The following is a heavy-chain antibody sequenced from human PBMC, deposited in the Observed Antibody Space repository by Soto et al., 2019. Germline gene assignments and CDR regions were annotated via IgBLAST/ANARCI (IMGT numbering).Heavy chain of an antibody. CDR1: GYDFTNYW. J-gene: IGHJ4*03. V-gene: IGHV5-51*01. CDR2: IYPGDSDI. D-gene: IGHD6-13*01. CDR3: ARFRAPRRQLISMSFHL. Sequence: GESLKISCKASGYDFTNYWIAWVRQTPGRGLEWMGMIYPGDSDIRYNPSFRGRVTISADKSITSSFVQWGSLKASDSAIYYCARFRAPRRQLISMSFHLWGLGTLVTVSS.